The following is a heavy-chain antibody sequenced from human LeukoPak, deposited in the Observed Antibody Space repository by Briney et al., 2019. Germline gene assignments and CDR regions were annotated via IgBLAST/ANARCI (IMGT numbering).Heavy chain of an antibody. CDR3: AKVQHSTLYYYHGMDV. D-gene: IGHD2-2*01. V-gene: IGHV3-23*01. CDR2: ISGSGGST. J-gene: IGHJ6*02. CDR1: GFTFSSYA. Sequence: PGGSLRLSCAASGFTFSSYAMSWVRQAPGKGLEWVSAISGSGGSTYYADSVKGRFTISRDNSKNTLYLQMNSLRAEDTAVYYCAKVQHSTLYYYHGMDVWGQGTTVTVSS.